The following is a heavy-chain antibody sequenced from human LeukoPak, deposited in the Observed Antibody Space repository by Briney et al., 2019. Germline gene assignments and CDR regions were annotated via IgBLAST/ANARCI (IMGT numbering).Heavy chain of an antibody. CDR2: INHSGST. J-gene: IGHJ4*02. CDR3: ARQWSSGYYFDY. V-gene: IGHV4-34*01. D-gene: IGHD3-22*01. CDR1: GGSFSGYY. Sequence: SETLSLTCAVYGGSFSGYYWSWIRQPPGKGLEWIGEINHSGSTNYNPSLKSRVTISVDTSKNQFSLKLSSVTAADTAVYYCARQWSSGYYFDYWGQGTLVTVSS.